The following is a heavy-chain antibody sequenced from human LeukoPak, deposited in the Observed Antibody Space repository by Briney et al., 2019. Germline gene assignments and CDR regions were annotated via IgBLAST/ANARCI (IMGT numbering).Heavy chain of an antibody. CDR2: ISDIGSI. J-gene: IGHJ4*02. D-gene: IGHD2-8*02. V-gene: IGHV4-59*08. CDR1: GGSISSYY. Sequence: SETLSLTCTVSGGSISSYYWGWIRQPPGKGLEWIAYISDIGSINYNPSLKSRVTISLDTSKNQFSLKLSSVTAADTAVYYSAGHHPRNTVDFWGQGTLVTVSS. CDR3: AGHHPRNTVDF.